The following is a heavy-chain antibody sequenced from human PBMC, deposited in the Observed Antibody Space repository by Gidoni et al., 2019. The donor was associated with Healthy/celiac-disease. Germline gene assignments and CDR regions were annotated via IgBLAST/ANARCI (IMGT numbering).Heavy chain of an antibody. D-gene: IGHD5-18*01. CDR2: IIPILGIA. V-gene: IGHV1-69*08. J-gene: IGHJ4*02. CDR3: ARDQRGYSYGYADY. CDR1: VATFSSYT. Sequence: QVQLVQSGAEVKKPGSSVKVSCKASVATFSSYTISWVRQAPGQGLEWMGRIIPILGIANYAQKFQGRVTITADKSTSTAYMELSSLRSEDTAVYYCARDQRGYSYGYADYWGQGTLVTVSS.